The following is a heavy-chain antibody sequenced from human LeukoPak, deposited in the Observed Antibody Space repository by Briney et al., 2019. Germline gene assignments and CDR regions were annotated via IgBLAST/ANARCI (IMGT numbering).Heavy chain of an antibody. D-gene: IGHD1-1*01. V-gene: IGHV3-23*01. Sequence: GGSLRLSCAASGFTFSNYAMSWVRQAPAGALEWVSSLRGNGETFYADSVKGRFTLSRDDSRNTVYLQLNNLRVEDTAVYYCAKANWVSNADAVTWGQGTLVTVSS. J-gene: IGHJ4*02. CDR1: GFTFSNYA. CDR2: LRGNGET. CDR3: AKANWVSNADAVT.